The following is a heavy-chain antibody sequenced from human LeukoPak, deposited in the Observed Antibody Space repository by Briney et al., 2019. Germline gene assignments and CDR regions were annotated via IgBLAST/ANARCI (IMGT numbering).Heavy chain of an antibody. J-gene: IGHJ4*02. CDR2: IYYTGST. D-gene: IGHD3-22*01. CDR3: ARVRGIVVVIKGPFDY. Sequence: KSSETLSLTCTVSGGSINNYYWSWVRQPPGKGLEWIGYIYYTGSTNYNPSLKSRVTMSVDTSKNQFSLKLSSVTAADTAVYYCARVRGIVVVIKGPFDYWGQGTLVTVSS. CDR1: GGSINNYY. V-gene: IGHV4-59*01.